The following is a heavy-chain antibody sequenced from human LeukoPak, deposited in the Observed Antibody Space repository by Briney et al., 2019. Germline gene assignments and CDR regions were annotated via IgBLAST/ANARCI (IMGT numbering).Heavy chain of an antibody. J-gene: IGHJ4*02. Sequence: RSLRLSCAASGFTFSSYGMHWVRQAAGKGPGWVAVISYDGSNQYYADSVKGRFTVSRDNSKNMVFLQMNSLRPEDTALYHCAKVAYDSRGYRYFDYWGQGTLVTVSS. CDR2: ISYDGSNQ. V-gene: IGHV3-30*18. CDR1: GFTFSSYG. CDR3: AKVAYDSRGYRYFDY. D-gene: IGHD3-22*01.